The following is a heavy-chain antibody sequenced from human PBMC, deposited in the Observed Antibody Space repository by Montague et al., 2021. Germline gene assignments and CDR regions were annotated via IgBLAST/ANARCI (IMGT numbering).Heavy chain of an antibody. CDR2: MRSSWSP. D-gene: IGHD2-8*02. Sequence: SETLSLTCSVSGGSVNGYDWSWIRQPPGKGLEWIGYMRSSWSPNYNPSFTSRLAISIDRSRNQFHLELSFVTVADTAIYFCGGDYWGSIDYWGHGILVTVSS. CDR1: GGSVNGYD. V-gene: IGHV4-59*02. CDR3: GGDYWGSIDY. J-gene: IGHJ4*01.